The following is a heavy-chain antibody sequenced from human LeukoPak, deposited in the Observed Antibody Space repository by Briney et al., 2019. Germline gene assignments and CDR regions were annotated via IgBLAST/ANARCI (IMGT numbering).Heavy chain of an antibody. J-gene: IGHJ4*02. CDR2: ISAYNGNT. CDR3: ARDLYYYGSSGYYYCPFDY. CDR1: GYTFTSYG. Sequence: ASVKVSCKASGYTFTSYGISWVRQAPGQGLEWMGWISAYNGNTNYAQKLQGRVTMTTDTSTSTAYMELRSLRSDDTAVYYCARDLYYYGSSGYYYCPFDYWGQGTLVTVSS. D-gene: IGHD3-22*01. V-gene: IGHV1-18*01.